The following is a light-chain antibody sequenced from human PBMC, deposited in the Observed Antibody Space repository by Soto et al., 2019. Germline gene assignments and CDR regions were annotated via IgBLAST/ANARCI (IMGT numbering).Light chain of an antibody. CDR2: EVS. Sequence: QSALAQPASVSGSPGQSITISCTGTSSDVGGYNYVSWYQQHPGKAPKLMIYEVSNRPSGVSNRFSGSKSGNTASLTISGLQAEDEADHYCSSYTSSSTHDVFGTGTKVTVL. J-gene: IGLJ1*01. V-gene: IGLV2-14*01. CDR1: SSDVGGYNY. CDR3: SSYTSSSTHDV.